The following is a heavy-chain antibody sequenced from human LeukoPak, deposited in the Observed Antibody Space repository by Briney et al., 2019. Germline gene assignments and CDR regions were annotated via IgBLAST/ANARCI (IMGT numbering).Heavy chain of an antibody. CDR2: IYYSGST. CDR3: ARAYYYDTSDYYNFDH. V-gene: IGHV4-59*01. D-gene: IGHD3-22*01. CDR1: GDSISSYY. J-gene: IGHJ4*02. Sequence: SETLSLTCTVSGDSISSYYWSWIRQPPGKGLEWIGYIYYSGSTNYNPSLTSRVTISLDTSKSQFSLKLSSVTAADTAVYYCARAYYYDTSDYYNFDHWGQGTLVTVSS.